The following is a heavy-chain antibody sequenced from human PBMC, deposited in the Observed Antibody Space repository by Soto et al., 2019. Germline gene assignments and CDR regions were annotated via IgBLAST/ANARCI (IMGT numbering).Heavy chain of an antibody. CDR1: GFSFGSYA. CDR2: ISGSDGKT. Sequence: GWSLRLSCAASGFSFGSYALSWVRQAPGKGLEWVSTISGSDGKTFYADSVKGRFSISRDTSQSTLYLQMNSLRADDTAMYYCARWSYLDYWGEGTRVTVSS. V-gene: IGHV3-23*01. J-gene: IGHJ4*02. CDR3: ARWSYLDY. D-gene: IGHD3-3*01.